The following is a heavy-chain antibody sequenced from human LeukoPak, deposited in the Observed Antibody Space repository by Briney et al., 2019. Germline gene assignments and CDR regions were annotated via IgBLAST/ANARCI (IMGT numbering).Heavy chain of an antibody. CDR3: AKDGMGYYDSSGYYFPPFDY. Sequence: GGSLRLSCAASGFTFSSYSMNWVRQAPGKGLEWVSSISSSTSYIYYADSVKGRFTISRDNAKNSLYLQMNSLRAEDTAVYYCAKDGMGYYDSSGYYFPPFDYWGQGTLVTVSS. CDR2: ISSSTSYI. D-gene: IGHD3-22*01. CDR1: GFTFSSYS. J-gene: IGHJ4*02. V-gene: IGHV3-21*01.